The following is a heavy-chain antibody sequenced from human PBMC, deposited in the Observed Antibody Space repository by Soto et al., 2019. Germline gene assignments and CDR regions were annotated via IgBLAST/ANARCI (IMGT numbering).Heavy chain of an antibody. CDR1: GFTFSSYG. D-gene: IGHD2-2*01. CDR3: AKDHVKCWSSTSCYAVFDY. CDR2: ISYDGSNK. V-gene: IGHV3-30*18. Sequence: QVQLVESGGGVVQPGRSLRLSCAASGFTFSSYGMHWVRQAPGKGLEWVAVISYDGSNKYYADSVKGRFTISRDNSKNTLYLQMNSLRAEDTAVYYWAKDHVKCWSSTSCYAVFDYWGQGTLVTVSS. J-gene: IGHJ4*02.